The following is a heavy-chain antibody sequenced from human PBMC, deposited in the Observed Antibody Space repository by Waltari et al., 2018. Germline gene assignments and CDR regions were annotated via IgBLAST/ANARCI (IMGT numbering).Heavy chain of an antibody. V-gene: IGHV2-5*01. CDR1: GFSLSTSGVG. D-gene: IGHD6-19*01. CDR3: AHSTQWLNYWYFDL. CDR2: IYWNDDK. Sequence: QITLKESGPTLVKPTQTLTLTCTFSGFSLSTSGVGVGWIRQPPGKALEWLALIYWNDDKRYSPSLKSRLTITKDTSKNQVVLTMTNMDPVDTATYYCAHSTQWLNYWYFDLWGRGTLVTVSS. J-gene: IGHJ2*01.